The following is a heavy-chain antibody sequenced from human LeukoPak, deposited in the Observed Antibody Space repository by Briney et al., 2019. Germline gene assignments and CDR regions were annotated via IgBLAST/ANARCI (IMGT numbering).Heavy chain of an antibody. D-gene: IGHD3-10*01. CDR2: IYPGDSDT. V-gene: IGHV5-51*01. Sequence: GESLKISCKGSGYNFTKSWIGWVRQMPGKGLEWMGTIYPGDSDTRYSPSFQGQVTISADKSINTAYLQWSSLRASDTAIYYCARQALSYYYGSGRVIYYYYYYMDVWGTGTTVTVSS. CDR3: ARQALSYYYGSGRVIYYYYYYMDV. CDR1: GYNFTKSW. J-gene: IGHJ6*03.